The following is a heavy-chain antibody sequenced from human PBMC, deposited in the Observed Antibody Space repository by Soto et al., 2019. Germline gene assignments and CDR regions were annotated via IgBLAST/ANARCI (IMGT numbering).Heavy chain of an antibody. V-gene: IGHV3-30*03. D-gene: IGHD5-18*01. CDR1: GFTFSSYG. CDR3: ASFVDTAMASDY. Sequence: QVQLVESGGGVVQPGRSLRLSCAASGFTFSSYGMHWVRQAPGKGLEWVAVISYDGSNKYYADSVKGRFTISRDNSKNTLYLQMNSLRAEDTAVYYCASFVDTAMASDYWGQGTLVTVSS. J-gene: IGHJ4*02. CDR2: ISYDGSNK.